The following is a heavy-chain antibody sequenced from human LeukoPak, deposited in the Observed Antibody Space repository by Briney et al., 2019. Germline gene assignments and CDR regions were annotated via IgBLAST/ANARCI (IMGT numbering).Heavy chain of an antibody. CDR3: AKAESGSYSYGMDV. CDR2: ISYNGDNA. D-gene: IGHD1-26*01. J-gene: IGHJ6*02. CDR1: GFTFRSYG. V-gene: IGHV3-30*18. Sequence: GGSLRLSCIASGFTFRSYGMHWVRQAPGQGLEWVAFISYNGDNAYYADSVKGRFTVSRDNSRDTLSLEMDSLRTEDTALYYCAKAESGSYSYGMDVWGQGTTVTVSS.